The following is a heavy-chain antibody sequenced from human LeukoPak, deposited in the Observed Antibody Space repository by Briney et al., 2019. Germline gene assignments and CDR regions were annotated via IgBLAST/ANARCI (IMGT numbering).Heavy chain of an antibody. CDR2: INPHSGGT. CDR3: ARDKRVGAYEWYYYMDV. J-gene: IGHJ6*03. V-gene: IGHV1-2*02. CDR1: GYTFTDYY. Sequence: ASVKVSCKASGYTFTDYYMHWVRQAPGQGLEWMGWINPHSGGTNYAQKFQGRVTMTRDTSISTAYMELSRLRSDDTAVYYCARDKRVGAYEWYYYMDVWGKGTTVTVSS. D-gene: IGHD1-26*01.